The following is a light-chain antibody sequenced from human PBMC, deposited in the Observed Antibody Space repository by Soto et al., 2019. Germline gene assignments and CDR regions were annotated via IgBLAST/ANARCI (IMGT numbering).Light chain of an antibody. CDR3: QQLNSFPFI. CDR1: QAIDTY. V-gene: IGKV1-9*01. Sequence: DIQLTQSPSFLSASVGDRVTITCRASQAIDTYLAWYQQKPGKAPKLLIYAASLLQSGVPSRCSGSGSGTEVTLTINTLQPEDFASYYCQQLNSFPFIFGQGTRLEIK. CDR2: AAS. J-gene: IGKJ5*01.